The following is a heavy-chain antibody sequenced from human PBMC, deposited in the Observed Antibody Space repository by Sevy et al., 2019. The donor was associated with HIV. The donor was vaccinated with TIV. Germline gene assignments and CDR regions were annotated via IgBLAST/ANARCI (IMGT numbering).Heavy chain of an antibody. CDR1: GGTFSSYA. V-gene: IGHV1-69*10. Sequence: ASVKVSCKASGGTFSSYAISWVRQAPGQGLEWMGGIIPILGIANYAQKFQGRVTITADKSTSTAYMELSSLRSEDTAVYYCARGGGDTAMVQRGGDYFDYWGQGTLVTVSS. CDR2: IIPILGIA. CDR3: ARGGGDTAMVQRGGDYFDY. J-gene: IGHJ4*02. D-gene: IGHD5-18*01.